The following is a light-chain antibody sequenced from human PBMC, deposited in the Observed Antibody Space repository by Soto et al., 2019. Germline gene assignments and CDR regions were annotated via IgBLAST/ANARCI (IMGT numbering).Light chain of an antibody. Sequence: MKQSPTNLSVFAVGGGTLSFTASQAIGATLPSYQNKPAQPPSLLIYDTSTRAAGVPARFTGSRSGPAFTLTINSLQYEDFAIYYCQPHSNWPLTFGGGTKVDIK. CDR3: QPHSNWPLT. CDR2: DTS. J-gene: IGKJ4*01. V-gene: IGKV3-15*01. CDR1: QAIGAT.